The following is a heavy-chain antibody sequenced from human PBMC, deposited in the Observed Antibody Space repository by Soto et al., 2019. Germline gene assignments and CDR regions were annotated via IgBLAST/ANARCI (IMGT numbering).Heavy chain of an antibody. J-gene: IGHJ4*02. D-gene: IGHD3-10*01. CDR2: FILVFGTT. CDR1: GGTFDSHS. V-gene: IGHV1-69*01. Sequence: QVQLVQSAAEVKKPGSSVKVSCKASGGTFDSHSIIWVRQAPGQGLEWMGGFILVFGTTNYARMFQGRVTITADESTSTAYMELSSLRSEDTAVYYCAREGGDLLSHFDSWGQGTRVIVSS. CDR3: AREGGDLLSHFDS.